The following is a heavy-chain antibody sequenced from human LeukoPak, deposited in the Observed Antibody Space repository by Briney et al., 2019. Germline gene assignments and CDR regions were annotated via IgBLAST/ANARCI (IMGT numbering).Heavy chain of an antibody. V-gene: IGHV3-64*01. CDR2: ISSNGGNT. D-gene: IGHD6-19*01. CDR3: ARVPNSSGWSTFDY. Sequence: AGSLRLSCAAYGFTFSSYAMHWVRQAPGKGLVYFSAISSNGGNTFYANSVKGRFTVSRDSSKSTLYLQMGSLRPEDTAVYYCARVPNSSGWSTFDYWGLGTLVTVSS. J-gene: IGHJ4*02. CDR1: GFTFSSYA.